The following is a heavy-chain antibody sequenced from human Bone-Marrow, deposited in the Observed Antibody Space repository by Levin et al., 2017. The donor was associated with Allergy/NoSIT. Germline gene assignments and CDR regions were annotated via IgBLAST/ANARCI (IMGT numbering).Heavy chain of an antibody. Sequence: LSLTCAASGFTFSTYSLDWVRQAPGKGLEWVASIGGDSTYLYYADSVKGRFTISRDNSKNSLYLEMNSLTAEDTAVYFCARDSPGYFDSWGQGTLVTVSS. D-gene: IGHD7-27*01. J-gene: IGHJ4*02. CDR1: GFTFSTYS. CDR3: ARDSPGYFDS. V-gene: IGHV3-21*01. CDR2: IGGDSTYL.